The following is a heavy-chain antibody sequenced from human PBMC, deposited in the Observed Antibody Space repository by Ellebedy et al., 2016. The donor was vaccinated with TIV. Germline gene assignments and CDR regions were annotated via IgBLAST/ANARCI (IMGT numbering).Heavy chain of an antibody. V-gene: IGHV3-66*01. CDR1: GFTVSSNY. CDR3: ARGVVSHSSDD. Sequence: GESLKISCAASGFTVSSNYMCWVRQAPGKGLEWVSAIYSGGGTYYADSVKGRFTISRDNPKNTLYLQMNSLRAEDTAVYYCARGVVSHSSDDWGQGTLVTVSS. CDR2: IYSGGGT. D-gene: IGHD2-21*01. J-gene: IGHJ4*02.